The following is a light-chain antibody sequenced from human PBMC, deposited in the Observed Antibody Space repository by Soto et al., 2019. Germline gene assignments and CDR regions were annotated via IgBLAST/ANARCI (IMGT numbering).Light chain of an antibody. CDR1: SSDVGGYSY. CDR2: DVS. CDR3: WPYISSGTLVV. Sequence: QSALTQPASVSGSPGQSITIACTGTSSDVGGYSYVSWFQQHPGRAPKLMIYDVSNRPSGVSNRFSGSKSGNTASLTISGVQVEDEAGYYSWPYISSGTLVVFAGGTELTVL. V-gene: IGLV2-14*03. J-gene: IGLJ2*01.